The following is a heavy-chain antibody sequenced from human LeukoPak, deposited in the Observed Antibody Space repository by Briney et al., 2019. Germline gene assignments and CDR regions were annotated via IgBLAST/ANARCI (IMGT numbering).Heavy chain of an antibody. Sequence: SHTLSLTCAVSAGYGRSGGDWCIWSRRPPSKGLGWIGYIYHSGSTYYNPSLKSRVTISVDRPKNQLSLKLSSVTAADTAVYYCARAYCGGDCYGYYYGMDVWGHGPTVTISS. V-gene: IGHV4-30-2*01. D-gene: IGHD2-21*02. J-gene: IGHJ6*02. CDR1: AGYGRSGGDW. CDR2: IYHSGST. CDR3: ARAYCGGDCYGYYYGMDV.